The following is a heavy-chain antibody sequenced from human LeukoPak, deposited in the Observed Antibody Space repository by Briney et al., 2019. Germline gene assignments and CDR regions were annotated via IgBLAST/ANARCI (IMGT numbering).Heavy chain of an antibody. CDR1: GYTFTGYY. CDR2: INPNSGGT. CDR3: ARDASSSGWYSGDY. Sequence: ASVKVSCKASGYTFTGYYMHWVRQAPGQGLEWMGRINPNSGGTNYAQKFQGRVTMTRDTSISTAYMELSRLRSDDTAVYYCARDASSSGWYSGDYWGQGTLVTVSS. V-gene: IGHV1-2*06. J-gene: IGHJ4*02. D-gene: IGHD6-19*01.